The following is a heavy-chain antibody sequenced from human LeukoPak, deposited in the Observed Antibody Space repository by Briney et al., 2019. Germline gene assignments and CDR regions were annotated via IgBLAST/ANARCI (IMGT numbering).Heavy chain of an antibody. D-gene: IGHD2-2*02. CDR3: AKDLNPGYCSSTSCYNNGY. CDR1: GFSFSSYG. Sequence: GGSLRLSCAASGFSFSSYGMHWVRQAPGKGLEWGAFISYDGSNEYYADSVKGRFTISRDNSKNTLYLQMNSLRAEDTAVYYCAKDLNPGYCSSTSCYNNGYWGQGTLVTVSS. V-gene: IGHV3-30*18. CDR2: ISYDGSNE. J-gene: IGHJ4*02.